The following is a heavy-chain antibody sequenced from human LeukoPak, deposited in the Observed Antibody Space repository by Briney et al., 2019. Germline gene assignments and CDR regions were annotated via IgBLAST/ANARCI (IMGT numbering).Heavy chain of an antibody. CDR3: ARDPEAKTYYYDSSGYLEG. V-gene: IGHV1-2*02. Sequence: GASVTVSCKASGYTFTGYYMHWVRQAPGQGLEWMGWINPNSGGTNYAQKFQGRVTMTRDTSISTAYMELSRLRSDDTAVYYCARDPEAKTYYYDSSGYLEGWGQGTLVTVSS. D-gene: IGHD3-22*01. CDR2: INPNSGGT. CDR1: GYTFTGYY. J-gene: IGHJ4*02.